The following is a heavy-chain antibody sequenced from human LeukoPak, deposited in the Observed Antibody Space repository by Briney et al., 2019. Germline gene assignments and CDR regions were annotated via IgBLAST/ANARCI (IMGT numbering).Heavy chain of an antibody. Sequence: GGSLRLSCAASGLTFSSYSMNWVRQAPGKGLEWVSSISSSSSYIYYADSVKGRFTISRDNAKNSLYLQMNSLRAEDTAVYYCARALSIDDDFWSGYNDYWGQGTLVTVSS. J-gene: IGHJ4*02. CDR1: GLTFSSYS. V-gene: IGHV3-21*01. CDR2: ISSSSSYI. D-gene: IGHD3-3*01. CDR3: ARALSIDDDFWSGYNDY.